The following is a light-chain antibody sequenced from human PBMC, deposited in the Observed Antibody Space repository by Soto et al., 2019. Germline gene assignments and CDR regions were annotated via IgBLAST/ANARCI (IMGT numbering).Light chain of an antibody. Sequence: DIQVTQSPSSQSASVGDRVTITCRASQRISTYLNWYQQKPGKAPKLLIYAASTLQSGVPSRFSGSGSGTDFTLTINSLQPEDFATYYCQQSYSTLSWTFGQGTKVDFK. CDR1: QRISTY. V-gene: IGKV1-39*01. J-gene: IGKJ1*01. CDR2: AAS. CDR3: QQSYSTLSWT.